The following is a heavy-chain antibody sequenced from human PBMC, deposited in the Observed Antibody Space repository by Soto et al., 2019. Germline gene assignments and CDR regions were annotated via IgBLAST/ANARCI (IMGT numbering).Heavy chain of an antibody. J-gene: IGHJ6*02. CDR2: IWNDGSNK. V-gene: IGHV3-33*01. CDR1: GFTFSSYG. CDR3: ARDKIFPYCSGGSCYQGYYYYCMDV. D-gene: IGHD2-15*01. Sequence: QVQLVESGGGVVQPGRSLRLSCAASGFTFSSYGMHWVRQAPGKGLEWVAVIWNDGSNKYYADSVKGRFTISRENSKNTLYLQMNSLRAEDYAVYYCARDKIFPYCSGGSCYQGYYYYCMDVWGRGTTVTVSS.